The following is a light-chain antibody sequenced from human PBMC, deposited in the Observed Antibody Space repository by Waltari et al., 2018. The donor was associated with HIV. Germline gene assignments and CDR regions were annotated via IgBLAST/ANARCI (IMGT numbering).Light chain of an antibody. CDR1: QSILFSTTNSNY. V-gene: IGKV4-1*01. J-gene: IGKJ2*01. CDR2: WAS. Sequence: DIVLTQSPDSLTVSLGGRATINCTASQSILFSTTNSNYLAWYQQKPGHPPKLLISWASGRRSGVPDRFSGAGSGTDFTLTITSLQAEDVAVYYCQQYYSHPRTFGQGTKLEI. CDR3: QQYYSHPRT.